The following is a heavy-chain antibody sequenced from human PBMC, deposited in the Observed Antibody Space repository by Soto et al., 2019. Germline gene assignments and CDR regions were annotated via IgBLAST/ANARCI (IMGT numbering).Heavy chain of an antibody. CDR2: IIPIFGTA. D-gene: IGHD3-22*01. V-gene: IGHV1-69*12. Sequence: QVPLVQSGAEVKKPGSSVKVSCKASGGTFSSYAISWVRQAPGQGLEWMGGIIPIFGTANYAQKFQGRVTITADESTSTAYMELSSLRSEDTAVYYCARVSEFAPYEIVVPPGEWGQGTLVTVSS. J-gene: IGHJ4*02. CDR3: ARVSEFAPYEIVVPPGE. CDR1: GGTFSSYA.